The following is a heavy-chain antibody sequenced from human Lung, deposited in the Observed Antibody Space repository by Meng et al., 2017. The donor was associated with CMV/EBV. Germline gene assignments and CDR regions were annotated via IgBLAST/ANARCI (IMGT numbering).Heavy chain of an antibody. CDR3: ARDHTPTVTTVLVDS. V-gene: IGHV3-30*04. Sequence: GESLKISCAASGFTFSSYAMHWVRQAPGKGLEWVAVISDDGTNKYYADSVKGRFTISRDNSKNTLYLQVNSLRAEDTAVYYCARDHTPTVTTVLVDSWGQGSLVTVSS. D-gene: IGHD4-17*01. J-gene: IGHJ4*02. CDR2: ISDDGTNK. CDR1: GFTFSSYA.